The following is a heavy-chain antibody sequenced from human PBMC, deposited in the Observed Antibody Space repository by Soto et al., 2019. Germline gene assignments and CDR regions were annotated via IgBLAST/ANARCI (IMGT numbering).Heavy chain of an antibody. J-gene: IGHJ4*02. D-gene: IGHD2-8*02. Sequence: QVQLVQSGAEVKRPESSMKVSCKPSGGTFNNYAINWVRQAPGQGLEWMGAIIPISGTTKYAQKFQGRVTITADKSTSTVYMDLSSLRSEDTAVYYCERRGGLSCSGAVCFKKPFDYWGQGTLVTVSS. CDR1: GGTFNNYA. CDR2: IIPISGTT. CDR3: ERRGGLSCSGAVCFKKPFDY. V-gene: IGHV1-69*06.